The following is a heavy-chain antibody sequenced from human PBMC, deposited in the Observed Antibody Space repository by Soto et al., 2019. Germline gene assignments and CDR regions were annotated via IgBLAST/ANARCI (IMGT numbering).Heavy chain of an antibody. J-gene: IGHJ4*02. D-gene: IGHD6-19*01. CDR2: IYTTGST. CDR1: GDSIGRGGYY. CDR3: ARGSPVSGSFDY. V-gene: IGHV4-31*03. Sequence: QVQLQESGPRLVKPAQTLSLTCTVSGDSIGRGGYYWTWIRQHPGKGLEWIAYIYTTGSTYYNPSLKSRVGISVDTSKNQFSLKLSSVTAADTAVYYCARGSPVSGSFDYWGQGTLVTVSS.